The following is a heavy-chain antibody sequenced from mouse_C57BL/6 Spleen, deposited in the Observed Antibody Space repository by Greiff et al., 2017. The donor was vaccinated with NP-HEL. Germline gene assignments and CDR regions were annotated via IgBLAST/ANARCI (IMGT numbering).Heavy chain of an antibody. CDR3: ARGVTNYYYAMDY. D-gene: IGHD2-2*01. V-gene: IGHV1-69*01. J-gene: IGHJ4*01. CDR2: IDPSDSYT. CDR1: GYTFTSYW. Sequence: QVQLQQPGAELVMPGASVKLSCKASGYTFTSYWMHWVKQRPGQGLEWIGEIDPSDSYTNYNQKFKGKSTLTVDKSSSTAYMQLSSLTSEDSAVYYCARGVTNYYYAMDYWGQGTSVTVSS.